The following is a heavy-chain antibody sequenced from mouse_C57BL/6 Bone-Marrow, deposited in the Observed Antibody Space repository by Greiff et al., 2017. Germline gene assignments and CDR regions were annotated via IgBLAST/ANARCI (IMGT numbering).Heavy chain of an antibody. CDR1: GYAFSSSW. D-gene: IGHD1-1*01. Sequence: VQLQESGPELVKPGASVKISCKASGYAFSSSWMNWVKQRPGKGLEWIGRIYPGDGDTNYNGKFKGKATLTADKSSSTAYMQLSSLTSEDSAVYCYSRPIYYYDCTWFAYWGQGTLVTVSA. CDR2: IYPGDGDT. CDR3: SRPIYYYDCTWFAY. V-gene: IGHV1-82*01. J-gene: IGHJ3*01.